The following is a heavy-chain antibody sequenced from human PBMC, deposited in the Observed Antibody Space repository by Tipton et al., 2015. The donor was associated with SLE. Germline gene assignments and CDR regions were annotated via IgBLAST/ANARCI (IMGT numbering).Heavy chain of an antibody. CDR2: ISAYNGNT. J-gene: IGHJ3*02. CDR1: GGTFSSYA. D-gene: IGHD6-13*01. CDR3: ARDRLAAAGTEAFDI. V-gene: IGHV1-18*01. Sequence: QLVQSGAEVKKPGSSVKVSCKASGGTFSSYAISWVRQAPGQGLEWMGWISAYNGNTNYAQKLQGRVTMTTDTSTSTAYMELRSLRSDDTAVYYCARDRLAAAGTEAFDIWGQGTMVTVSS.